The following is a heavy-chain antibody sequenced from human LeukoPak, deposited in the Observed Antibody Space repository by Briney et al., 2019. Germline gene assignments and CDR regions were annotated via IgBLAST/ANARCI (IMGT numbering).Heavy chain of an antibody. CDR2: IYYSGST. Sequence: SETLSLTCTVSGGSISSGGYYWSWIRQHPGKGLEWIGYIYYSGSTNYNPSLKSRVTISVDTSKNQFSLKLSSATAADTAVYYCARFIAAAGGFDYWGQGTLVTVSS. D-gene: IGHD6-13*01. V-gene: IGHV4-31*03. CDR3: ARFIAAAGGFDY. CDR1: GGSISSGGYY. J-gene: IGHJ4*02.